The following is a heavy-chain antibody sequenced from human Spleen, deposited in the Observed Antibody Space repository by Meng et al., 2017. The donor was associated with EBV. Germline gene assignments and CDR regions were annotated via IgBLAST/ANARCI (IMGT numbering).Heavy chain of an antibody. V-gene: IGHV4-39*01. J-gene: IGHJ4*02. D-gene: IGHD2-2*01. CDR2: IYFSASP. CDR1: GRRGNSNCGCYY. CDR3: ATTRHSSWFHFPFDY. Sequence: RRRASSHGPGKPTVTLSLPCTCLGRRGNSNCGCYYWGWIRPPTGTGLECIGSIYFSASPYYDPSLKSRVTISVDTSKNQFSLKMNSVTAADTAVYYCATTRHSSWFHFPFDYWGLGTLVTVSS.